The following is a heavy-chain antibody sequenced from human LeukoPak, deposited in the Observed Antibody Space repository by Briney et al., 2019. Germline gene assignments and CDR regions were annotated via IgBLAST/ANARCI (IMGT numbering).Heavy chain of an antibody. CDR3: ARVSSKGEVDY. D-gene: IGHD3-16*01. CDR2: IYYSGST. J-gene: IGHJ4*02. CDR1: GGSISFYY. Sequence: SETLSLTCTVSGGSISFYYWSWIRQPPGKGLEWIGSIYYSGSTYYNPSLKSRVTISVDTSKNQFSLKLSSVTAADTAVYYCARVSSKGEVDYWGQGTLVTVSS. V-gene: IGHV4-39*07.